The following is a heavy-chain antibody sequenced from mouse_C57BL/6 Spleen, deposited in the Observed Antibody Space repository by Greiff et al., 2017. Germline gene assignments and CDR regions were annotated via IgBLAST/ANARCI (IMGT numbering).Heavy chain of an antibody. CDR2: ILSGGST. J-gene: IGHJ4*01. D-gene: IGHD2-4*01. Sequence: VQLQQSGPGLVQPSPSLSITCTASGFSLTSYCVHWVRQSPGKGLEWLGVILSGGSTDYNAAFISRLSITKDNSTSQVFFKMNSLQADDTAIYDCAKNSYDYEKTMDYWGQGTTVTVSS. CDR3: AKNSYDYEKTMDY. V-gene: IGHV2-5*01. CDR1: GFSLTSYC.